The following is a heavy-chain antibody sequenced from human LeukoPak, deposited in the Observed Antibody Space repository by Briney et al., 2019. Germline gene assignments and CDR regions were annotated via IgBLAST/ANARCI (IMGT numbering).Heavy chain of an antibody. CDR1: GGSFSGYY. Sequence: MSSETLSLTCAVYGGSFSGYYWSWIRQPPGKGLEWIGEINHSGSTNYNPSLKSRVTISVDTSKNQFSLKLSSVTAADTAVYYCARHICSAAALYYFDYWGQGTLVTVSS. D-gene: IGHD6-13*01. CDR2: INHSGST. V-gene: IGHV4-34*01. J-gene: IGHJ4*02. CDR3: ARHICSAAALYYFDY.